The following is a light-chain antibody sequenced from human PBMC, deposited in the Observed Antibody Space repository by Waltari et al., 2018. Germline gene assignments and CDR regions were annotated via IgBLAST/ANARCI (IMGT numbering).Light chain of an antibody. CDR2: DTT. J-gene: IGLJ2*01. V-gene: IGLV7-46*01. Sequence: QAVVTQEPSLTVSPGGTVTLTCGSSTGPVTSGHYPYWFQQKPGQAPTTLIYDTTTKHSWTPARFSGSLLGGKAALTLSGAQAEDGAEYYCLLSYTSARLVFGGGTHLTVL. CDR1: TGPVTSGHY. CDR3: LLSYTSARLV.